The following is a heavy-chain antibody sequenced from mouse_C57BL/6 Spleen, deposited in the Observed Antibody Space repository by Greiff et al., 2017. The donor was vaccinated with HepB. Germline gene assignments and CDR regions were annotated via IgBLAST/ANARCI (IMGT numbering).Heavy chain of an antibody. Sequence: QVQLKESGAELMKPGASVKLSCKATGYTFTGYWIEWVKQRPGHGLEWIGEILPGSGSTNYNEKFKGKATFTADTSSNTAYMQLSSLTTEDSSIYYCASRITTVVDLYFDVWGTGTTVTVSS. V-gene: IGHV1-9*01. CDR1: GYTFTGYW. D-gene: IGHD1-1*01. CDR3: ASRITTVVDLYFDV. J-gene: IGHJ1*03. CDR2: ILPGSGST.